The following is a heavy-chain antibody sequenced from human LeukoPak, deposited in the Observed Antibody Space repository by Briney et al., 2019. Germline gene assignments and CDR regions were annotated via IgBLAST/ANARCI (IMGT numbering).Heavy chain of an antibody. V-gene: IGHV3-64D*09. CDR1: GFTISIYA. CDR2: ISSKGVST. Sequence: PGGSLRLSCSASGFTISIYAMHWVRQAPGKGLEYVAGISSKGVSTYYADSVKGRFTISRDNSKDTMFLQMSSLRAEDTAVYYCVKGGQYSSSPHFDYWGQGTLVTVSS. D-gene: IGHD6-6*01. CDR3: VKGGQYSSSPHFDY. J-gene: IGHJ4*02.